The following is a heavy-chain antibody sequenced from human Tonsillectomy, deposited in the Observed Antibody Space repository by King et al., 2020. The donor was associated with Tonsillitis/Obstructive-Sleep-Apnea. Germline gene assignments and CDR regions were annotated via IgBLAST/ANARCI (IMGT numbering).Heavy chain of an antibody. D-gene: IGHD3-3*01. Sequence: VQLVESGGGLVQPGGSLRLSCAASGFTFSSYAMSWVRQAPGKGLEWVSAISGSGGSTYYADSVKGRFTISRDNSKNTLYLQMNSLRAEDTAVYYCAKDGDEFWSCYYGGYYFDYWGQGTLVTVSS. V-gene: IGHV3-23*04. CDR2: ISGSGGST. CDR3: AKDGDEFWSCYYGGYYFDY. J-gene: IGHJ4*01. CDR1: GFTFSSYA.